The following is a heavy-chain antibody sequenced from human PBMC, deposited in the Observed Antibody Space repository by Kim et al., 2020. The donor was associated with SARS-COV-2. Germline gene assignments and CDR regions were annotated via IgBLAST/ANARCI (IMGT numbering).Heavy chain of an antibody. J-gene: IGHJ4*02. CDR3: ARDYYDSSGYISVAPTLGYFDY. V-gene: IGHV3-48*04. D-gene: IGHD3-22*01. Sequence: GGSLRLSCAASGFTFSSYSMNWVRQAPGKGLEWVSYISSSSSTIYYADSVKGRFTISRDNAKNSLYLQMNSLRAEDTAVYYCARDYYDSSGYISVAPTLGYFDYWGQGTLVTVSS. CDR2: ISSSSSTI. CDR1: GFTFSSYS.